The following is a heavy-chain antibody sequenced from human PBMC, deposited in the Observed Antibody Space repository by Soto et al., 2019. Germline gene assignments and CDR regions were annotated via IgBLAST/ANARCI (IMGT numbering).Heavy chain of an antibody. V-gene: IGHV3-23*01. CDR2: VSASGLST. Sequence: SGGSLRLSCAASGLTFSTYAMAWVRQAPGKGLEWASGVSASGLSTDYADPVKGRFTISRDNSKNTLSLQMNSLRVEDTAIYYCAKAGGYDILTGYRNRFDPWGQGTLVTVS. J-gene: IGHJ5*02. CDR3: AKAGGYDILTGYRNRFDP. CDR1: GLTFSTYA. D-gene: IGHD3-9*01.